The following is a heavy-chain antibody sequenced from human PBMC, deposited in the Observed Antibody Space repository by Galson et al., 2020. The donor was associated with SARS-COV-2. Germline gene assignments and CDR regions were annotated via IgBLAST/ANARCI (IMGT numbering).Heavy chain of an antibody. Sequence: ASVKVSCKTSGFPFTNYGISWVRQAPGQGLEWMGWISAYNGHTAYAQKFQGRLSMTTDTSTSTAYMEVRSLRPDDTAVFYCARDNLLAAAYDPFHFWGQGTTVTVSS. CDR2: ISAYNGHT. V-gene: IGHV1-18*01. D-gene: IGHD6-13*01. CDR3: ARDNLLAAAYDPFHF. J-gene: IGHJ3*01. CDR1: GFPFTNYG.